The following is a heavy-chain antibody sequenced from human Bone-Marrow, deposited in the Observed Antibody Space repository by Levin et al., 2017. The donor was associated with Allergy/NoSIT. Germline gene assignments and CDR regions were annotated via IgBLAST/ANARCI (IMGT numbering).Heavy chain of an antibody. V-gene: IGHV5-10-1*01. Sequence: GESLKISCKGSGYSFSSYWISWVRQMPGKGLEWMGRIDPSDFYTNYSPSFQGHVTISVDKSISTAYLQWNSLKASDTAMYYCARHGEVDTGNPLLDYWGQGTLVTVSS. D-gene: IGHD3-10*01. CDR2: IDPSDFYT. J-gene: IGHJ4*02. CDR3: ARHGEVDTGNPLLDY. CDR1: GYSFSSYW.